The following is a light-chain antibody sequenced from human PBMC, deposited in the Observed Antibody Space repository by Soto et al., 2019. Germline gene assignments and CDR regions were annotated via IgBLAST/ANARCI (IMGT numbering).Light chain of an antibody. Sequence: EIVLTQSPGTLSLSPGERATLSCRASQSVRSTYLAWYQQIPGLAPRLLLYAASSRATGIPDRFSGSWSGTDFTLTISRLEPEDFAMYYCQQYCNSPATFGQGTKVEIK. CDR1: QSVRSTY. V-gene: IGKV3-20*01. CDR3: QQYCNSPAT. J-gene: IGKJ1*01. CDR2: AAS.